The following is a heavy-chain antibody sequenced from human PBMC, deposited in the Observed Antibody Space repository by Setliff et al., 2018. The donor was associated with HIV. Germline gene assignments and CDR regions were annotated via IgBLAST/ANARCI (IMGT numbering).Heavy chain of an antibody. J-gene: IGHJ3*02. V-gene: IGHV4-34*01. CDR1: GGSFSGYY. CDR2: INHSGST. Sequence: PSETLSLTCAVYGGSFSGYYWSWIRQPPGKGLEWIGEINHSGSTNYNPSLKSRVTISVDTSKNQFSLKRSSVTAADTAVYYFARGPYGDYNDAFDIWGQGTMVTVSS. D-gene: IGHD4-17*01. CDR3: ARGPYGDYNDAFDI.